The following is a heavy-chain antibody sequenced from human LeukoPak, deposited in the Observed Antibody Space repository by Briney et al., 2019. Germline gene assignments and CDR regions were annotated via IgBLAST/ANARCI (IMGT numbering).Heavy chain of an antibody. V-gene: IGHV3-21*01. CDR3: ARGPRGYYYDSSGYTIDI. Sequence: GGSLRLSCAASGFTFSSYSMNWVRQAPGKGLEWVSSISSSSSYIYYADSVKGRFTISRDNAKNSLYLQMNSLRAEDTAVYYCARGPRGYYYDSSGYTIDIWGQGTMVTVSS. CDR1: GFTFSSYS. D-gene: IGHD3-22*01. CDR2: ISSSSSYI. J-gene: IGHJ3*02.